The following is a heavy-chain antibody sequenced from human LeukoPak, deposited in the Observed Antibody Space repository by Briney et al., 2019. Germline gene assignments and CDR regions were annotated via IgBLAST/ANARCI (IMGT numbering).Heavy chain of an antibody. V-gene: IGHV3-66*03. J-gene: IGHJ5*02. CDR2: TRDSGEA. CDR1: GITLSNYG. Sequence: GGSLRLSCAVSGITLSNYGMSWVRPAPGKGLEWVGLTRDSGEAFYADFVRGRFAISRDESENTLYLQMNSLRVEDTAVYFCARDRAALQDWVEFDPWGQGTPVIVSS. D-gene: IGHD3/OR15-3a*01. CDR3: ARDRAALQDWVEFDP.